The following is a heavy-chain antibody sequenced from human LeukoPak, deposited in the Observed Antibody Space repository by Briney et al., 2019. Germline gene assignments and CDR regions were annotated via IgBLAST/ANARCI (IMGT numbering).Heavy chain of an antibody. CDR1: GFTFSDYY. CDR2: ISSSGSTI. Sequence: PGGSLRLSCGASGFTFSDYYMSWIRPAPGEGLEWVSYISSSGSTIYYADSVKGRFTISRDNAKNSLYLQMNSLRAEDTAVYYCARDDGGRYGYSRTFDYWGQGTLVTVSS. V-gene: IGHV3-11*04. D-gene: IGHD5-24*01. J-gene: IGHJ4*02. CDR3: ARDDGGRYGYSRTFDY.